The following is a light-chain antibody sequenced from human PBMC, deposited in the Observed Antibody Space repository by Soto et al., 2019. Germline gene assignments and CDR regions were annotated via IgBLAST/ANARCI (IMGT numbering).Light chain of an antibody. Sequence: IQMTQSPSTVSASVGDRVAITCRASQSIGIWLAWYQQKPGKAPRFLIYTASTLLGWVPSRFSGSGSGTEFTLTISSLQPDDFATYYCQQYRDYSWTFGQGTKVEIK. CDR2: TAS. V-gene: IGKV1-5*03. J-gene: IGKJ1*01. CDR1: QSIGIW. CDR3: QQYRDYSWT.